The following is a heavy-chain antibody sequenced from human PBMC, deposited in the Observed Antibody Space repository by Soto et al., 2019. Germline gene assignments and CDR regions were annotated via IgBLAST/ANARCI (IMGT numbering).Heavy chain of an antibody. CDR3: AKDWRGGEYPAFDL. CDR2: IRGDGGAT. CDR1: GFTLSDYD. V-gene: IGHV3-23*01. D-gene: IGHD2-21*01. Sequence: DVHLLESGGGLVQPGGSLRLSCVASGFTLSDYDMGWVRQAPGKGLEWVSLIRGDGGATYYARSLEGRLTISRDTSENTLYLQMNSLRVEDTALYYCAKDWRGGEYPAFDLWGQGTVVTVSS. J-gene: IGHJ3*01.